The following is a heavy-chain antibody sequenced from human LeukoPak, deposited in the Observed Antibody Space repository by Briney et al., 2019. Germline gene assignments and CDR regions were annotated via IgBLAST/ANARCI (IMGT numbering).Heavy chain of an antibody. CDR3: ASSDYYDSSGYPPRLLVPDALDI. D-gene: IGHD3-22*01. J-gene: IGHJ3*02. CDR1: GFTFSDYY. CDR2: ISSSGSTI. V-gene: IGHV3-11*04. Sequence: KTGGSLRLSCAASGFTFSDYYMSWIRQAPGKGLEWVSYISSSGSTIYYADSVKGRFTISRDNAKNSLYLQMNSLRAEDTAVYYCASSDYYDSSGYPPRLLVPDALDIWGQGTMVTVSS.